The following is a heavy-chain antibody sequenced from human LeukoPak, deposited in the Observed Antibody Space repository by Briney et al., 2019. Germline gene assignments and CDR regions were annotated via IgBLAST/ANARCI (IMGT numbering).Heavy chain of an antibody. CDR2: INPSGGST. V-gene: IGHV1-46*01. J-gene: IGHJ4*02. CDR1: GYTFTSYY. CDR3: ARDLIAAAGTPLDY. D-gene: IGHD6-13*01. Sequence: GASVKVSCKASGYTFTSYYMHWVRQAPGQGLEWMGIINPSGGSTSYAQKFQGRVTMTTDTSTSTAYMELRSLRSDDTAVYYCARDLIAAAGTPLDYWGQGTLVTVSS.